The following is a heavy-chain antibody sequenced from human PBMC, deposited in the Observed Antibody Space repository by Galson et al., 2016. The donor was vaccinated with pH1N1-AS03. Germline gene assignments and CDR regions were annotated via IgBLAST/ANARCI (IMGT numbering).Heavy chain of an antibody. V-gene: IGHV1-69*13. CDR1: GGTFGSYA. Sequence: SVKVPCKASGGTFGSYAINWVRQAPGQGLEWLGGIVPIFGTPTYAPKFQGRPTISADDSTSSGYMELSVLPFDDTAMCFCSRVGDPLGTWGQGKMVTVSS. CDR2: IVPIFGTP. D-gene: IGHD3-10*01. J-gene: IGHJ3*01. CDR3: SRVGDPLGT.